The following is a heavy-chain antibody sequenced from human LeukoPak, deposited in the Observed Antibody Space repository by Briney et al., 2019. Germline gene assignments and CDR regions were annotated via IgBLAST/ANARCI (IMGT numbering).Heavy chain of an antibody. V-gene: IGHV3-21*01. Sequence: GGSLRLSCAASGFTFSAYGMSWVRQSPRKGLEWVSSISSSSSYIYYADSVKGRFTISRDNAKNSLYLQMNSLRAEDTAVYYCARSAVAGTEGYWGQGTLVTVSS. CDR3: ARSAVAGTEGY. CDR2: ISSSSSYI. CDR1: GFTFSAYG. D-gene: IGHD6-19*01. J-gene: IGHJ4*02.